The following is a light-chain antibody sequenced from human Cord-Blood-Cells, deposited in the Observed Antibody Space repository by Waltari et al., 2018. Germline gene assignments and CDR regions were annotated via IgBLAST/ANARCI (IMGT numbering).Light chain of an antibody. CDR2: DVS. Sequence: QSVLTQPASVSGSPGQSITISCTGTSSDVGGYNYVSWYQQHPGKAPKLMIYDVSNRPSGVSNRFSGSKSGNTASMTISVLQAEDEADYYCSSYTSSSTWVFGAGTKLTVL. CDR3: SSYTSSSTWV. CDR1: SSDVGGYNY. J-gene: IGLJ3*02. V-gene: IGLV2-14*01.